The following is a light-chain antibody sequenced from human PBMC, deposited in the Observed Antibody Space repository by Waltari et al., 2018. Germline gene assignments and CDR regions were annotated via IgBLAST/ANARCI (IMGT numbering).Light chain of an antibody. CDR3: QQYGSSPLT. Sequence: EIVSTQSPGTLSLSPGERATLSCRASQSVSSSYFAWYQQKPGQAPRLLIYGASSRATGIPDRFSGSGSGTDFTLTISRLEPEDFAVYYCQQYGSSPLTFGQGTKVEIK. V-gene: IGKV3-20*01. J-gene: IGKJ1*01. CDR1: QSVSSSY. CDR2: GAS.